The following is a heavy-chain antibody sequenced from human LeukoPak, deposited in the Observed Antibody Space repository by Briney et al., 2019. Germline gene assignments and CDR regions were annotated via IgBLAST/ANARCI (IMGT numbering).Heavy chain of an antibody. V-gene: IGHV3-30-3*01. J-gene: IGHJ4*02. CDR1: GFTFSSYA. CDR3: ARGFGSGSYYRLDY. D-gene: IGHD3-10*01. CDR2: ISYDGSNK. Sequence: SGGSLRLSCAASGFTFSSYAMHWVRQAPGKGLEWVAVISYDGSNKYYADSVKGRFTISRDNSKNTLYLQMNSLRAEDTAVYYCARGFGSGSYYRLDYWGLGTLVTVSS.